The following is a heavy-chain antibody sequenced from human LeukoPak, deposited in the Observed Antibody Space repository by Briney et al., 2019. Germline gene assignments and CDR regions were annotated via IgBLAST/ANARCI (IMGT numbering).Heavy chain of an antibody. J-gene: IGHJ4*02. CDR1: GGSITSYY. D-gene: IGHD4-23*01. CDR3: ARVQWELGFDY. V-gene: IGHV4-4*07. Sequence: PSETLSLTCTVSGGSITSYYWSWIRQPAGKGLEWIGRIYTSESPTYNPSLKSRVTMSLDPSRNQLSLKLTSVTAADTAMYYCARVQWELGFDYWGQGTLVTVSS. CDR2: IYTSESP.